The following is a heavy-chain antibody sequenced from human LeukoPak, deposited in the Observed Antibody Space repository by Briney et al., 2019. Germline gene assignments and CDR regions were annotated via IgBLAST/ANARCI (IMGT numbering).Heavy chain of an antibody. J-gene: IGHJ6*02. Sequence: ASVKVSCEASGYTFTSYYMHWVRQAPGQGLEWMGIINPSGGSTSYAQKFQGRVTMTRDTSTSTVYMELSSLRSEDTAVYYCARAGCSGGSCQGGYYYYGMDVWGQGTTVTVSS. CDR1: GYTFTSYY. CDR3: ARAGCSGGSCQGGYYYYGMDV. D-gene: IGHD2-15*01. V-gene: IGHV1-46*01. CDR2: INPSGGST.